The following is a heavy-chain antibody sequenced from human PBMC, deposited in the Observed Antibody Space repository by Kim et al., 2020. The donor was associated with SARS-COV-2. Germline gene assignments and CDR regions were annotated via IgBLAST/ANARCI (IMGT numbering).Heavy chain of an antibody. CDR1: GYTFTGYY. V-gene: IGHV1-2*02. D-gene: IGHD2-8*01. J-gene: IGHJ4*01. CDR2: INPSSGDT. CDR3: VRGLIIASNDSKAPRLDY. Sequence: ASVKVSCKTSGYTFTGYYMHWVRKAPGQGLEWMAWINPSSGDTRYAQKFQGRVTMTRDTSISTVYLELSSLRSEDSALYYCVRGLIIASNDSKAPRLDYW.